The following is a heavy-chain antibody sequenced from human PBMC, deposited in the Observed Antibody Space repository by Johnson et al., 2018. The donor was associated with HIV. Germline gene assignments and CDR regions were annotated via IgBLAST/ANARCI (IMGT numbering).Heavy chain of an antibody. D-gene: IGHD2-21*01. CDR3: ARLRWGSGDPLHDAFDV. V-gene: IGHV3-7*01. Sequence: VQLVESGGGLVQPGGSLRLSCAASGFTFNNYWMSWVRQAPGKGLEWVATIKGDGSGQDSVASVEGRFPISRDYAKNSLYVQMNSLRAEDTAVYYCARLRWGSGDPLHDAFDVWGQGTMVTVSS. CDR2: IKGDGSGQ. CDR1: GFTFNNYW. J-gene: IGHJ3*01.